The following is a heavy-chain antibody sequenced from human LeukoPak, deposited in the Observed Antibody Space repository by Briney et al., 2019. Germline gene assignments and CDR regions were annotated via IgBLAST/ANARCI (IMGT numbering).Heavy chain of an antibody. Sequence: PGGSLRLSCAASVFTFSSYSILWLRQAPGKGREWVSHINSSSSTISYADSVKGRFTVSRDNAKNSLYLQMNSLRAEDTAVYYCARYDFRHGYYEGWFDQWGQGSLVTVSS. CDR1: VFTFSSYS. J-gene: IGHJ5*02. CDR3: ARYDFRHGYYEGWFDQ. CDR2: INSSSSTI. V-gene: IGHV3-48*01. D-gene: IGHD3-3*01.